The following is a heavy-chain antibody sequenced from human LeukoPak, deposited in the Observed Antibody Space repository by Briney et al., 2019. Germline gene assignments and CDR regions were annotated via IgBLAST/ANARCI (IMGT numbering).Heavy chain of an antibody. D-gene: IGHD3-16*01. V-gene: IGHV5-51*01. CDR2: IYPGDSDA. Sequence: GESLRFSCQVSGYNFSIYWIAWVRQMPGKGLESMGIIYPGDSDARYSPSFEGQVLISVDKSLTTAYLQWSSLKASDTAMYYCARQSRNAYISDYWGQGTLVTVSS. CDR3: ARQSRNAYISDY. J-gene: IGHJ4*02. CDR1: GYNFSIYW.